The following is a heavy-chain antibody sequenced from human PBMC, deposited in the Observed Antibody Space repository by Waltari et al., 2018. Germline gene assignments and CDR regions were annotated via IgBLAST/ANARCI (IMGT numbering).Heavy chain of an antibody. D-gene: IGHD3-10*01. CDR2: ISSDTSKI. V-gene: IGHV3-74*01. CDR1: GFTFSNSW. CDR3: ARDAGWGRMDV. Sequence: EMQLVESGGGLVQPGGSLRLSCGASGFTFSNSWMDWVRHAPGKGLVWVSLISSDTSKIAYADSVKGRFTISRENAMNTLYLQMSSLRVEDTAVYYCARDAGWGRMDVWGQGTTVTVSS. J-gene: IGHJ6*02.